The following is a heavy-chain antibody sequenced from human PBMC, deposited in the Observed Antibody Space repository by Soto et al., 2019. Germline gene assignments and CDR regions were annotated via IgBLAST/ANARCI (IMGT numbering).Heavy chain of an antibody. CDR1: GYTFTSYG. J-gene: IGHJ6*03. CDR3: AREVENNDFYYYMDV. Sequence: ASVKVSCKASGYTFTSYGISWVRRAPGQGLEWMGWISAYNGNTNYAQKLQGRVTMTTDTSTSTAYMELRSLRSDDTAVYYCAREVENNDFYYYMDVWGKGTTVTVSS. V-gene: IGHV1-18*01. CDR2: ISAYNGNT. D-gene: IGHD1-20*01.